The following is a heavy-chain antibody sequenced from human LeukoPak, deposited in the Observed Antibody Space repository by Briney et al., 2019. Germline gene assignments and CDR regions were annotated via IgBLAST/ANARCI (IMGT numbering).Heavy chain of an antibody. CDR1: GGTFSSYA. D-gene: IGHD3-22*01. Sequence: SVKVSCKASGGTFSSYAISWVRQAPGQGLEWMGRIIPILGIANYAQKFQGRVTITADKSTSTAYMELSNLRSEDTAVYYCATLGRDYDSSGYSFRFDYWGQGTLVTISS. CDR2: IIPILGIA. CDR3: ATLGRDYDSSGYSFRFDY. J-gene: IGHJ4*02. V-gene: IGHV1-69*04.